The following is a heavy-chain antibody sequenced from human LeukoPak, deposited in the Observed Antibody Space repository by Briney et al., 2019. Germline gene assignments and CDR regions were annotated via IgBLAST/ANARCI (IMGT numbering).Heavy chain of an antibody. CDR2: INSDGSST. D-gene: IGHD2-2*01. V-gene: IGHV3-74*01. J-gene: IGHJ4*02. Sequence: AGGSLRLSCAASGFTFSSYWMHWVRQAPGKGLVWVSRINSDGSSTSYADSVKGRYTISRDNAKNTLYLQMNSLRAEDTAVYYCARGEYCSSTSCYPDYWGQGTLVTVPS. CDR3: ARGEYCSSTSCYPDY. CDR1: GFTFSSYW.